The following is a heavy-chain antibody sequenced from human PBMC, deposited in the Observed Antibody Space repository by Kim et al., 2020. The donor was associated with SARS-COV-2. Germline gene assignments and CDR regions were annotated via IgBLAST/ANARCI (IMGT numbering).Heavy chain of an antibody. CDR3: ARRMVRGGIFDY. D-gene: IGHD3-10*01. CDR2: IYYSGST. V-gene: IGHV4-31*03. J-gene: IGHJ4*02. Sequence: SETLSLTCTVSGGSISSGGYYWSWIRQHPGKGLEWIGYIYYSGSTYYNPSLKSRVTISADTSKNQFSLKLSSVTAADAAVYYCARRMVRGGIFDYWGQGTLVTVSS. CDR1: GGSISSGGYY.